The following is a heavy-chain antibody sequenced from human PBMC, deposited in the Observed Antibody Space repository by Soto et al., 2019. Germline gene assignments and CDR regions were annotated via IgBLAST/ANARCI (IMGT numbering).Heavy chain of an antibody. J-gene: IGHJ6*02. Sequence: PPATXSLTCTFSVCCVISGSYYWSWIRQPPGKGLEWIGYIYYSGRTNYNPSLKSLVTISVDTSKNQFSMKLSSLTAADTAVYYCERDREYYYGMEVWGQGTTVNVS. CDR3: ERDREYYYGMEV. V-gene: IGHV4-61*01. D-gene: IGHD1-26*01. CDR1: VCCVISGSYY. CDR2: IYYSGRT.